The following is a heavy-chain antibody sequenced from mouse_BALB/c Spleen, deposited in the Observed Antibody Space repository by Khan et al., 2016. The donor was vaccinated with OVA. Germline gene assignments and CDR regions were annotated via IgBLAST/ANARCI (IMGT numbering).Heavy chain of an antibody. CDR3: ARRNYFGYTFAY. D-gene: IGHD1-2*01. J-gene: IGHJ3*01. V-gene: IGHV1-77*01. CDR1: GYSFTDYY. CDR2: ISPGRGDT. Sequence: VQLQESGAELARPGASVKLSCKASGYSFTDYYINWVKQRTGQGLEWIGEISPGRGDTYYNEKFKGKATLTADKSSSTAYIHLSSLTFEASAVYFCARRNYFGYTFAYWGQGTLVTVSA.